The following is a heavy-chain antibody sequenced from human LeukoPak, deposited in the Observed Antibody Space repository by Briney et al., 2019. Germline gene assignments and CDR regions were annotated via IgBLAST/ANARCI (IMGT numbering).Heavy chain of an antibody. CDR1: GYSFTTYY. CDR3: ARDYSSSYNKRYFDY. Sequence: ASVKVSCTTSGYSFTTYYVHWVRQAPGQGLEWMGIINPTGGSTRYAQKFQGRVTMTRDTSTSTVHMELSSLRSEDTAVYYCARDYSSSYNKRYFDYWGQGTLVSVSS. CDR2: INPTGGST. J-gene: IGHJ4*02. V-gene: IGHV1-46*01. D-gene: IGHD6-6*01.